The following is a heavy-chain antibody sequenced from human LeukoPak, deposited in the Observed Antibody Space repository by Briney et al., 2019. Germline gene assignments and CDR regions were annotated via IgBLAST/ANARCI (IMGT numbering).Heavy chain of an antibody. CDR1: GFTFSSYG. CDR3: ARGGRPPLDY. CDR2: ISYDGSNK. Sequence: GRSLRLSCAASGFTFSSYGMHWVRQAPGKGLEWVAVISYDGSNKYYADSVKGRFTISRDNSKNTLYLQMNSLRAEDTAVYYCARGGRPPLDYWGQGTLVTVSS. J-gene: IGHJ4*02. D-gene: IGHD3-16*01. V-gene: IGHV3-30*03.